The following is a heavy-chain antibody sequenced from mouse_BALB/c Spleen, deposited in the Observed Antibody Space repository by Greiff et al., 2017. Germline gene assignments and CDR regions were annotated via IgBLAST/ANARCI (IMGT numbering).Heavy chain of an antibody. CDR1: GYTFTSYY. CDR2: INPSNGGT. D-gene: IGHD1-1*01. J-gene: IGHJ4*01. Sequence: QVQLQQPGAELVKPGASVKLSCKASGYTFTSYYMYWVKQRPGQGLEWIGEINPSNGGTNFNEKFKSKATLTVDKSSSTAYMQLSSLTSEDSAVYYCTRCPTGYAMDYWGQGTSVTVSS. V-gene: IGHV1S81*02. CDR3: TRCPTGYAMDY.